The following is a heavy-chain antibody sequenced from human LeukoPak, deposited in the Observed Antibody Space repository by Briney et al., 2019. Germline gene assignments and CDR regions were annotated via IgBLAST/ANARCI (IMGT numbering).Heavy chain of an antibody. D-gene: IGHD1-14*01. V-gene: IGHV3-23*01. Sequence: GGSLRLSCGGSGFTFSSYAMSWVRQAPGKGLEWVSAISGSGSNTHYADSVKGRFTISRVHSKDTLYLQMNSLTAADTAVYYCAKYPRPDWRYYYYYMDFWGKGTRVTVSS. CDR2: ISGSGSNT. CDR3: AKYPRPDWRYYYYYMDF. J-gene: IGHJ6*03. CDR1: GFTFSSYA.